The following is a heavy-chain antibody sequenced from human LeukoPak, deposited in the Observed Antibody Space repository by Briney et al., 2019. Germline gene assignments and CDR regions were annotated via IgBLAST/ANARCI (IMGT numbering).Heavy chain of an antibody. D-gene: IGHD3-10*01. CDR2: ISASGAT. CDR1: GFTFSSFA. CDR3: AKSTYYGSDLNSLEI. J-gene: IGHJ3*02. V-gene: IGHV3-23*01. Sequence: GGSLRLSCAVSGFTFSSFAMSWVRQAPGKGPEWVSSISASGATHYADSVKGRFTISRDNSKNTQCLQMNSLRAEDTALYNCAKSTYYGSDLNSLEIWGQGTMVTVSS.